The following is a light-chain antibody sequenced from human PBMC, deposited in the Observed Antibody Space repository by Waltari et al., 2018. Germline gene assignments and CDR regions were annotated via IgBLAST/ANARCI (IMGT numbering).Light chain of an antibody. CDR3: QQYHGSVVT. V-gene: IGKV3-20*01. J-gene: IGKJ4*01. Sequence: EVVLTTYPGTLFLSPGERVILLCCSSRMIAGCCLTWYRQKPGQAPRLLIYGASTRAPGIPDRFSGGGSGADFTLTISRLEPEDSAVYYCQQYHGSVVTFGGGTKVEIK. CDR1: RMIAGCC. CDR2: GAS.